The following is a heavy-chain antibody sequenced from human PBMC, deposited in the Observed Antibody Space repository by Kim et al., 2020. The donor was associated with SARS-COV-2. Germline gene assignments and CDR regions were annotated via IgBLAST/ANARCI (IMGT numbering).Heavy chain of an antibody. Sequence: GGSLRLSCAASGFTFSSYAMHWVRQAPGKGLEWVAVISYDGSNKYYADSVKGRFTISRDNSKNTLYLQMNSLRAEDTAVYYCARDLPQHYDFWSGYFGYWGQGTLVTVSS. CDR1: GFTFSSYA. CDR3: ARDLPQHYDFWSGYFGY. J-gene: IGHJ4*02. D-gene: IGHD3-3*01. V-gene: IGHV3-30*04. CDR2: ISYDGSNK.